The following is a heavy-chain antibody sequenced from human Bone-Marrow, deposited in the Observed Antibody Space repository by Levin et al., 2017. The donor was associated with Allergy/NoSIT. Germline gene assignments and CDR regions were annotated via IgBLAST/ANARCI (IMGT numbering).Heavy chain of an antibody. CDR1: GGSVSSGSYY. V-gene: IGHV4-61*01. J-gene: IGHJ3*02. CDR3: ARAIWGLVHAFDI. CDR2: IYYSGST. D-gene: IGHD3-16*01. Sequence: SETLSLTCTVSGGSVSSGSYYWSWIRQPPGKGLEWIGYIYYSGSTNYNPSLKSRVTISVDTSKNQFSLKLSSVTAADTAVYYCARAIWGLVHAFDIWGQGTMVTVSS.